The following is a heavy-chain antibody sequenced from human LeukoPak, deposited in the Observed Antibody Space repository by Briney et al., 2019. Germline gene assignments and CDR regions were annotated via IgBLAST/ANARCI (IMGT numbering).Heavy chain of an antibody. CDR2: IRYDESNQ. D-gene: IGHD3-10*01. CDR3: AKDGRGYYASGSYFDY. CDR1: GFTFNTYS. J-gene: IGHJ4*02. V-gene: IGHV3-30*02. Sequence: GGSLRLSCAASGFTFNTYSMNWVRQAPGKGLEWVAFIRYDESNQYHADSVKGRFTISRDNSKNTLYLQMTSLRAEDTAMYYCAKDGRGYYASGSYFDYGGQGTLVTVSS.